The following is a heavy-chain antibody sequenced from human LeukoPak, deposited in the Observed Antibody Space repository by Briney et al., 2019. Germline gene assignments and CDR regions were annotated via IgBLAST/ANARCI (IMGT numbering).Heavy chain of an antibody. V-gene: IGHV3-53*01. D-gene: IGHD3-22*01. CDR1: GFTVSSNY. CDR3: ARDRGPYYYDSSGYRAFDI. CDR2: IYSGGST. J-gene: IGHJ3*02. Sequence: GGSLRLSCAASGFTVSSNYMSWVRQAPGKGLGWVSVIYSGGSTYYADSVKGRFTISRDNSKNTLYLQMNSLRAEDTAVYYCARDRGPYYYDSSGYRAFDIWGQGTMVTVSS.